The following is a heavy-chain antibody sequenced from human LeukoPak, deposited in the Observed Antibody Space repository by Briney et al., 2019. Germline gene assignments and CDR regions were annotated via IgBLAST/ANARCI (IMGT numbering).Heavy chain of an antibody. CDR1: GGSISSYY. CDR2: IYYSGST. V-gene: IGHV4-59*01. D-gene: IGHD6-19*01. CDR3: ARGVAVAGFFDY. J-gene: IGHJ4*02. Sequence: PLETLSLTCTVSGGSISSYYWSWIRQPPGKGLEWIGYIYYSGSTNYNPSLKSRVTISVDTSKNQFSLKLSSVTAADTAVYYCARGVAVAGFFDYWGQGTLVTVSS.